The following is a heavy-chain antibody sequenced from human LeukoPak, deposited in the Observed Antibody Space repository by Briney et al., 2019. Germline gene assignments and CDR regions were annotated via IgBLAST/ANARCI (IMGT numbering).Heavy chain of an antibody. CDR3: VRDFRSADY. J-gene: IGHJ4*02. CDR1: GFTFGSYG. Sequence: GGSLRLSCAASGFTFGSYGMHWVRQAPGKGLEWVAVIWYDGSNKYYADSVKGRFTISRDNSKNTLDLQMNSLRAADTAVYYCVRDFRSADYWGQGTLVTVSS. CDR2: IWYDGSNK. V-gene: IGHV3-33*01.